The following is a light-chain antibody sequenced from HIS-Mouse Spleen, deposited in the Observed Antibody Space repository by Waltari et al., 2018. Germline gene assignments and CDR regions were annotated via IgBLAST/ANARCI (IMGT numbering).Light chain of an antibody. CDR3: YSTDSSGNHRV. V-gene: IGLV3-10*01. CDR1: ALPKKY. Sequence: SYELTQPPSVSVSPGQTARITCSGDALPKKYAYWYQQKSGQAPVLVIYEDSKRPSWVPERFSGSSSGTMATLTISGAQVEDEADYYCYSTDSSGNHRVFGVGTKLTVL. CDR2: EDS. J-gene: IGLJ2*01.